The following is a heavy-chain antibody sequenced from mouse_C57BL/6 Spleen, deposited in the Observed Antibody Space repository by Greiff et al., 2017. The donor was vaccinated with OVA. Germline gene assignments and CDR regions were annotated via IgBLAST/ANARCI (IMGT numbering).Heavy chain of an antibody. CDR3: ARAETVVEDYLDY. J-gene: IGHJ2*01. CDR1: GYTFTDYN. D-gene: IGHD1-1*01. Sequence: EVQLQQSGPELVKPGASVKMSCKASGYTFTDYNMHWVKQSHGKSLEWIGYINPNNGGTSYNQKFKGKATLTVNTSSSTAYMELRSLTSEDSAVYYCARAETVVEDYLDYWGQGTTLTVSS. CDR2: INPNNGGT. V-gene: IGHV1-22*01.